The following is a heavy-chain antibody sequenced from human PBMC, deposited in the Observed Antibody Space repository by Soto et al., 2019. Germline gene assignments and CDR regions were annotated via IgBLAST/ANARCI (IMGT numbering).Heavy chain of an antibody. J-gene: IGHJ4*02. Sequence: QVQLVQSGAEVKKPGASVKVSCKASGYTFTSYDINWLRLATGQGLEWMGWMNPNSGNTAYAQKFQGRVTMTRNTSISTAYMELSSLRAEDTAVYYCAGLNQDYAVAWGQRTLVIVS. CDR2: MNPNSGNT. CDR3: AGLNQDYAVA. D-gene: IGHD3-16*01. V-gene: IGHV1-8*01. CDR1: GYTFTSYD.